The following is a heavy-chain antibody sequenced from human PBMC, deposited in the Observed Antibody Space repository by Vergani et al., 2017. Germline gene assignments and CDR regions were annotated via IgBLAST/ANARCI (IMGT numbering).Heavy chain of an antibody. D-gene: IGHD1-1*01. Sequence: EVQLVQSGAEVKKPGESLRISCKGSGYSFTSYWNSWVRQMPGKGLEWMGRIDPSDSYTNYRPSFQGHVTIAEYKSISTAYLQWSSLMASDTAMYYCARHFGLTGKVDTQGYDVWGQGP. V-gene: IGHV5-10-1*03. J-gene: IGHJ6*02. CDR3: ARHFGLTGKVDTQGYDV. CDR1: GYSFTSYW. CDR2: IDPSDSYT.